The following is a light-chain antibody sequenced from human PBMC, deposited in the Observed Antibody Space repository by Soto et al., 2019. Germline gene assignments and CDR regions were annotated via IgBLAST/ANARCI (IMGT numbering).Light chain of an antibody. J-gene: IGKJ3*01. CDR3: HQTYSAPLT. Sequence: IQMTPSPSSLSASVGDRVTISCQASQNINTYLNWYQQKPGKAPNLLIVAASNLQPGVPSRFTGSGSGTHFTLSISSLQPEDFATYYCHQTYSAPLTFGPGSTVEIK. CDR1: QNINTY. V-gene: IGKV1-39*01. CDR2: AAS.